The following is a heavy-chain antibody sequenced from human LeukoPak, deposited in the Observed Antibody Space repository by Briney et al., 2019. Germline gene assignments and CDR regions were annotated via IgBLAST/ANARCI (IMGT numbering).Heavy chain of an antibody. CDR3: AREVVTAIPYYYYMDV. Sequence: GASVKVSCKASGYTFTGYYMHWVRQAPGQGLEWMGWINPNSGGTNYAQKFQGRVTMTRDTSISTAYMELSRLRSDDTAVYYCAREVVTAIPYYYYMDVWGKGTTVTVSS. V-gene: IGHV1-2*02. D-gene: IGHD2-21*02. CDR1: GYTFTGYY. CDR2: INPNSGGT. J-gene: IGHJ6*03.